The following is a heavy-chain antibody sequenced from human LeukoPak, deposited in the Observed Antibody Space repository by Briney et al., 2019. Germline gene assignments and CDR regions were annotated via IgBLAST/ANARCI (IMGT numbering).Heavy chain of an antibody. D-gene: IGHD3-22*01. Sequence: GGSLRLSCAASGFTFSSYAMSWVRQAPGKGLEWVSAISGSGGSTYYADSVKGRFTISRDNSKNTLYLQMNSLRAEDTAVYYCAKDMAHYYDSGGYYDYWGQGTLVTVSS. CDR1: GFTFSSYA. CDR2: ISGSGGST. J-gene: IGHJ4*02. CDR3: AKDMAHYYDSGGYYDY. V-gene: IGHV3-23*01.